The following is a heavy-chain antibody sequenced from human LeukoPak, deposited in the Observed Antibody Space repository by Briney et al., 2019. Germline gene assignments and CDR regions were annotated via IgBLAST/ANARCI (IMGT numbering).Heavy chain of an antibody. CDR1: GGSISSYY. CDR3: ARESGWYGVDY. CDR2: IYYSGST. Sequence: PETLSLTCTVSGGSISSYYWSWIRQPPGKGLEWIGYIYYSGSTNYNPSLKSRVTISVDTSKNQFSLKLSSVTAADTAVYYCARESGWYGVDYWGQGTLVTVSS. D-gene: IGHD6-19*01. J-gene: IGHJ4*02. V-gene: IGHV4-59*12.